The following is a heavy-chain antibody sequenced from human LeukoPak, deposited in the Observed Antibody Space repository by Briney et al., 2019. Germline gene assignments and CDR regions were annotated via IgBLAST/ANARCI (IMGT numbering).Heavy chain of an antibody. CDR2: ISSDGNDK. Sequence: GSLRFSCAASGVTFRSYGMHWVRQAPGKGLEWVALISSDGNDKLYGDSVRGRFTISRDDSKSTLYLQMNSLRAEDTAVYYCTTKVIRGNSGDDYDDWGQGTLVTVSS. V-gene: IGHV3-30*03. CDR3: TTKVIRGNSGDDYDD. J-gene: IGHJ4*02. CDR1: GVTFRSYG. D-gene: IGHD5-12*01.